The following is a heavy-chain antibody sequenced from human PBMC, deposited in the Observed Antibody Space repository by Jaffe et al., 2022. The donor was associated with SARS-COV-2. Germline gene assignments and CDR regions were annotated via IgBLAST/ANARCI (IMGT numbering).Heavy chain of an antibody. CDR2: IKSDGSST. CDR3: ARAGASAPFDM. D-gene: IGHD6-25*01. V-gene: IGHV3-74*01. CDR1: GFTFNNYW. Sequence: EVQLVESGGGLVQPGGSLRLSCAASGFTFNNYWMHWVRQDPGKGLVWVSGIKSDGSSTIYADSVKGRFTISRDNGKNTVHLQMNSLRTEDTAVYYCARAGASAPFDMWGQGTMVTVSS. J-gene: IGHJ3*02.